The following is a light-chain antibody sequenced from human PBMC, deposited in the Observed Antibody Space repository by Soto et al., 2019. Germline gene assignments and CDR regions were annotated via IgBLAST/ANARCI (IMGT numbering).Light chain of an antibody. Sequence: DIQLTQSPSTLSASVGDRVSITCRASQSISTWLAWYQQKPGKAPKLLIFDASSLESRVPSRFSGRGSGTQFTLTISSLQPDDFATYYCQQYSSDPWTFGQGAKVEFK. CDR2: DAS. V-gene: IGKV1-5*01. CDR3: QQYSSDPWT. CDR1: QSISTW. J-gene: IGKJ1*01.